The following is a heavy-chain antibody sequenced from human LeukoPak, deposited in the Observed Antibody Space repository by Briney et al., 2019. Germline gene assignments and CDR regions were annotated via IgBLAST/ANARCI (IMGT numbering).Heavy chain of an antibody. V-gene: IGHV4-4*07. J-gene: IGHJ4*02. CDR1: GGSISSYY. CDR3: ARESYSSSYLFDF. CDR2: IYTSGST. Sequence: SETLSLTCTVSGGSISSYYWSWIRQPPGKGLEWIGRIYTSGSTNYNPSHKSRVTMSVDTSKNQISLKVNSVTAADTAVYYCARESYSSSYLFDFWGQGTLVTVSS. D-gene: IGHD6-6*01.